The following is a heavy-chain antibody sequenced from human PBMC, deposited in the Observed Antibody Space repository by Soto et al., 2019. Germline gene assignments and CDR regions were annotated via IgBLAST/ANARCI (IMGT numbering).Heavy chain of an antibody. Sequence: GGSLRLSCAASGFTFSSYAMSWVRQAPGKGLEWVSAISGSGGSTYYADSVKGRFTISRDNSKNTLYLQMNSLRAEDTAVYYCAKLPYPRAGYYYYYMDVWGKGTTVTVSS. CDR1: GFTFSSYA. V-gene: IGHV3-23*01. CDR2: ISGSGGST. CDR3: AKLPYPRAGYYYYYMDV. J-gene: IGHJ6*03. D-gene: IGHD6-13*01.